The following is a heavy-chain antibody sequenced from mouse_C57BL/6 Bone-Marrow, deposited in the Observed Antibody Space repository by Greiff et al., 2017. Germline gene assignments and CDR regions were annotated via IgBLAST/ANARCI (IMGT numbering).Heavy chain of an antibody. CDR2: ISNGGGST. Sequence: EVKLEESGGGLVQPGGSLKLSCAASGFTFSDYYMYWVRQTPEKRLEWVAYISNGGGSTYYPDTVKGRFTISRDNAKNTLYLQMSRLKSEDTAMYYCARQNSNHWYFDVWGTGTTVTVSS. D-gene: IGHD2-5*01. CDR3: ARQNSNHWYFDV. J-gene: IGHJ1*03. V-gene: IGHV5-12*01. CDR1: GFTFSDYY.